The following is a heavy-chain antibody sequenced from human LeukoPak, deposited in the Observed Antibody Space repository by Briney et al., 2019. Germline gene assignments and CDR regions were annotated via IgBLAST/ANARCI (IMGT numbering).Heavy chain of an antibody. V-gene: IGHV3-21*01. CDR3: ARNTAVTKPNRYFDL. CDR2: ISSSGTYI. CDR1: GFTFSTYS. D-gene: IGHD4-17*01. J-gene: IGHJ2*01. Sequence: GGSLRLSCAASGFTFSTYSMNWVRQAPGKGLEWVSSISSSGTYIYYADSVKGRFTISRDNAKNSLYLQMNSLRAGDTAVYYCARNTAVTKPNRYFDLWGRGTLVTVSS.